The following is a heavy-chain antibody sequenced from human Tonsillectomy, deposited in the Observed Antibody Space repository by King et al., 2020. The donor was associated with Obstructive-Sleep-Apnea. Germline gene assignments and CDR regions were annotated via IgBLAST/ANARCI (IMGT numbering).Heavy chain of an antibody. CDR3: ARDSIYDYGWVTHRINWFDP. CDR1: GFSFSHSS. J-gene: IGHJ5*02. D-gene: IGHD3-16*02. V-gene: IGHV3-21*06. CDR2: ISSSSTFI. Sequence: VQLVESGGGLVKPGGSLRLSCAASGFSFSHSSMNWVRQSPGKGLEWVSSISSSSTFIYYADSVKGRFTISRDNAKNSLFRQMNSLSAEDTAVYYCARDSIYDYGWVTHRINWFDPWGQGTLVTVSS.